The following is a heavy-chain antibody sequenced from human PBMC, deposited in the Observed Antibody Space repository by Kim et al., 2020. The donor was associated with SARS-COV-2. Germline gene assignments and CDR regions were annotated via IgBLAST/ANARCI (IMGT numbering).Heavy chain of an antibody. V-gene: IGHV1-2*02. J-gene: IGHJ5*02. Sequence: ASVKVSCKASGYTFTGYYMHWVRQAPGQGLEWMGWINPNSGGTNYAQKFQGRVTMTRDTSISTAYMELSRLRSDDTVVYYCARGRGDYAWFDPWGLGTLVTVSS. CDR2: INPNSGGT. CDR3: ARGRGDYAWFDP. D-gene: IGHD4-17*01. CDR1: GYTFTGYY.